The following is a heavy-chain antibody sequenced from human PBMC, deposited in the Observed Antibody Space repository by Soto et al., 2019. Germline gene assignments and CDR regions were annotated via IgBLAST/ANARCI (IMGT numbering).Heavy chain of an antibody. J-gene: IGHJ6*02. CDR3: ASDKARIAAAQEETYYVMDV. D-gene: IGHD6-13*01. CDR2: IYYSGST. Sequence: PLEMLSLPCSVSEGTSISLGYYRSWIRKHPGKGLEWIGYIYYSGSTYYNPSLKSRVTISVDTSKNQFSLKLGSVTAADTAVYCCASDKARIAAAQEETYYVMDVWRQGTTVTVSS. CDR1: EGTSISLGYY. V-gene: IGHV4-31*03.